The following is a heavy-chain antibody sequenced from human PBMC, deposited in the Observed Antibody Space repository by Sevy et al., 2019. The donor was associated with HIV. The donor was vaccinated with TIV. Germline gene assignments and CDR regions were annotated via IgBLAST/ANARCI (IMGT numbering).Heavy chain of an antibody. V-gene: IGHV3-30*02. CDR1: AFSFSTNG. J-gene: IGHJ4*02. D-gene: IGHD1-20*01. CDR3: AKDQGYNWNTEGFFDY. Sequence: GGSLRLSCAASAFSFSTNGMHWVRQAPGKGLEWVAFIRYEGSNKFYTDSVKGRFTISRDNSKNTLYLQMNSLTTEDTAVYYCAKDQGYNWNTEGFFDYWGQGTLVTVSS. CDR2: IRYEGSNK.